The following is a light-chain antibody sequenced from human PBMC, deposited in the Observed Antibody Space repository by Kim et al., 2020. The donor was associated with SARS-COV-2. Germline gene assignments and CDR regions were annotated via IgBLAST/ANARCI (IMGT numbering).Light chain of an antibody. CDR1: QSVSSNY. CDR2: GAS. J-gene: IGKJ4*01. V-gene: IGKV3-20*01. Sequence: APEESATLSCRASQSVSSNYLAWYQQIPGQAPRLLMYGASTRATGIPDRFSGSGSGTDFTLSINRLEPEDFAVYYCHQYGTSPETFGGGTKVDIK. CDR3: HQYGTSPET.